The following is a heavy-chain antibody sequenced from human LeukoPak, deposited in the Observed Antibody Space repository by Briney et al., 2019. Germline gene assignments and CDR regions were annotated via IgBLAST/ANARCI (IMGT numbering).Heavy chain of an antibody. Sequence: PGGSLRLSCAASGFTVSSNYMSWVRQAPGKGLEWVSVIYSGGTTFYADSVKSRFTVSGHSSENTLWLQMNSLRAEDTAVYYCAGGGYSYIWDYWGQGTLVTVSS. J-gene: IGHJ4*02. CDR2: IYSGGTT. CDR1: GFTVSSNY. D-gene: IGHD5-18*01. V-gene: IGHV3-53*04. CDR3: AGGGYSYIWDY.